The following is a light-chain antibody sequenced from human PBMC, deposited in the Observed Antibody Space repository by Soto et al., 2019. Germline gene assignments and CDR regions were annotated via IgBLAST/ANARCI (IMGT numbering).Light chain of an antibody. Sequence: QSALTQPASVSGSPGQSITISCTGTSSDIGIYNLVSWYQQHPGKAPKLMIYEGSERPSGISNRFSGSKSGNTASLTISGLQAEDEADYYCCSYAGSSTFVFGTGTKVTVL. CDR1: SSDIGIYNL. V-gene: IGLV2-23*01. J-gene: IGLJ1*01. CDR3: CSYAGSSTFV. CDR2: EGS.